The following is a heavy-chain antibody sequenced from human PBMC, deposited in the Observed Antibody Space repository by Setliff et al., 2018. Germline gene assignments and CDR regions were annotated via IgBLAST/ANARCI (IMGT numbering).Heavy chain of an antibody. Sequence: GESLKISCVVSGFSFSRHWMSWVRQAPGKGLEWVADIKQDGSTKYYLDSVKGRFTISRDNAKRSLYLQMNGLRADDTGVYYCVRDDADNYDAFDNWGQ. CDR1: GFSFSRHW. J-gene: IGHJ3*02. CDR3: VRDDADNYDAFDN. CDR2: IKQDGSTK. D-gene: IGHD3-22*01. V-gene: IGHV3-7*01.